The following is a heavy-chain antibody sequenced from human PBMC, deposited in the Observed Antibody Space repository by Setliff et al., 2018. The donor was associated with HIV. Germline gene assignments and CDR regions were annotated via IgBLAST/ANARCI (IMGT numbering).Heavy chain of an antibody. CDR3: ARGTYYSDSSGAPLDY. J-gene: IGHJ4*02. CDR2: ISAYNGNT. V-gene: IGHV1-18*01. D-gene: IGHD3-22*01. Sequence: ASVKVSCKASGYTFTSYGISWVRQAPGQGLEWMGWISAYNGNTNYAQKLQGRVTMTTDTSTSTAYMELRSLRSDDTAVYYCARGTYYSDSSGAPLDYWGQGALVTVSS. CDR1: GYTFTSYG.